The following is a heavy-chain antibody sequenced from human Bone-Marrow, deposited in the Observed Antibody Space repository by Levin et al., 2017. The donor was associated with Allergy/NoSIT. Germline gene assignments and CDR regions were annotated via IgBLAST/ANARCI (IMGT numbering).Heavy chain of an antibody. CDR1: GFTFDDYA. J-gene: IGHJ5*02. V-gene: IGHV3-9*01. CDR3: AKDIGSSSMASDETT. CDR2: ISWNSGSI. Sequence: QPGGSLRLSCAASGFTFDDYAMHWVRQAPGKGLEWVSGISWNSGSIGYADSVKGRFTISRDNAKNSLYLQMNSLRAEDTALYYCAKDIGSSSMASDETTWGQGTLVTVSS. D-gene: IGHD6-6*01.